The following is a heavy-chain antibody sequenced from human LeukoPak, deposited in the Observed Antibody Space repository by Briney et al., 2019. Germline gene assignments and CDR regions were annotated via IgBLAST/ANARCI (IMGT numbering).Heavy chain of an antibody. Sequence: GGSLRLSCAASGFDFSSNWMHWVRHAPGQGLVWVSRIKGDGISTNYADSVEGRFTISRDIAKNTLYLQMNSLRAEDTGVYYCAKDHYWSIDYWGRGTLVTVSS. V-gene: IGHV3-74*01. CDR3: AKDHYWSIDY. CDR1: GFDFSSNW. D-gene: IGHD3-3*01. CDR2: IKGDGIST. J-gene: IGHJ4*02.